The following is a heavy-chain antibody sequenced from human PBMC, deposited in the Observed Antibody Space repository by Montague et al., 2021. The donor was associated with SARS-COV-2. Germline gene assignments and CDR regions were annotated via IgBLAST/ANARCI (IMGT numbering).Heavy chain of an antibody. CDR1: GDSISSPRYY. CDR3: AGVSLMEVWTTLGGYFGL. D-gene: IGHD1-1*01. Sequence: SETLSLTCTVSGDSISSPRYYWGWIRKPPGKGLEWIGEINRDGSTYYNPSLQSRVIISVDTSKIQLSLRLSSVTSADTVVYYCAGVSLMEVWTTLGGYFGLWGRGTPVTVSS. CDR2: INRDGST. V-gene: IGHV4-39*07. J-gene: IGHJ2*01.